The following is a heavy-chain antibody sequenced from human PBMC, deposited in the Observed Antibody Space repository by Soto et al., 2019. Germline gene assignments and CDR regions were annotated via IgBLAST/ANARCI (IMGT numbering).Heavy chain of an antibody. CDR3: VRFSGMDV. CDR1: GFTLSSYW. J-gene: IGHJ6*02. Sequence: GGSLRLSCAASGFTLSSYWMYWVRQAPGKGLVWVSRIKTDASDTAYADSVKGRFTISRDNAKNTLFLQMNSLRVEDTAVYYCVRFSGMDVWGQGTTVTVSS. V-gene: IGHV3-74*01. CDR2: IKTDASDT.